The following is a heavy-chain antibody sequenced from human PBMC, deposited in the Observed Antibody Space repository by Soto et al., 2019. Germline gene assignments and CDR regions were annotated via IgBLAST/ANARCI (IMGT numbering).Heavy chain of an antibody. V-gene: IGHV1-69*12. CDR3: ARVGWLQSPPYYFDY. J-gene: IGHJ4*02. D-gene: IGHD4-4*01. CDR1: GGTFSSYA. CDR2: IIPIFGTA. Sequence: QVQLVQSGAEVKKPGSSVKVSCKASGGTFSSYAISWVRQAPGQGLEWMGGIIPIFGTANYAQKFQGRVTITADESTSTADMELSSLRSEDTAVYYCARVGWLQSPPYYFDYWGQGTLVTVSS.